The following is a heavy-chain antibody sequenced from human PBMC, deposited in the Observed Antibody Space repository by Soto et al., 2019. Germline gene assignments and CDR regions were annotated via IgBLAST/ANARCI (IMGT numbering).Heavy chain of an antibody. CDR1: GFPLTTGPAG. D-gene: IGHD4-4*01. J-gene: IGHJ5*02. Sequence: QITLKESGPALLKPTQTLTLTCSFSGFPLTTGPAGVGWIRQPPGKALEWLALIYWDVDRRYSPSLKSRLTITQDTSKGQVVLTMTNMDPGNTGTYYCVHTRGVGNSACFDAWGQGTLVTVSS. CDR3: VHTRGVGNSACFDA. V-gene: IGHV2-5*02. CDR2: IYWDVDR.